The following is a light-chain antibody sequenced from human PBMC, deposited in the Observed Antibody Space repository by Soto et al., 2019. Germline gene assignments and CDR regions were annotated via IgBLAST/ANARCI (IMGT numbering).Light chain of an antibody. J-gene: IGKJ1*01. Sequence: DIQMTQSPSTLSASVGDRVTITCRASQSISSWLAWYQQKPGKAPKLMIYDASSLESGVPSRFSGSGSGTEFTRTIISLQPDDFATYYCQQYNSYSRTFGQGTNVEI. CDR3: QQYNSYSRT. V-gene: IGKV1-5*01. CDR1: QSISSW. CDR2: DAS.